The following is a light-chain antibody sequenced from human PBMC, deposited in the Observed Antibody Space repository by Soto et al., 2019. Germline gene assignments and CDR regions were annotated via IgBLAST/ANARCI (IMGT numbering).Light chain of an antibody. J-gene: IGLJ1*01. Sequence: QSVLTQPPSVSAAPGQKVSISCSGSDSNIGVNYVSWYQQLPGTAPELMIYEVNNRPSGVSNRFSGSKSGNTASLTISGLQAEDEADYYCSSYTSSSTLLYVFGNGTKVTVL. CDR2: EVN. CDR1: DSNIGVNY. V-gene: IGLV2-14*01. CDR3: SSYTSSSTLLYV.